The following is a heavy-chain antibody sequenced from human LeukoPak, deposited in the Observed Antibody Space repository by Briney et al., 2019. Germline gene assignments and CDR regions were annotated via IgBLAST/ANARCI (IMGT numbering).Heavy chain of an antibody. Sequence: PSETLSLTCTVSGGSISSSGFFWGWIRQPPGRGLEWIGGILYSGSTYYNPSLKSRVTISVDTSKNQFSLKLSSVTAADTAVYYCARQRRYCSGGSCYRDVGYWGQGTLVTVSS. CDR2: ILYSGST. D-gene: IGHD2-15*01. V-gene: IGHV4-39*01. J-gene: IGHJ4*02. CDR1: GGSISSSGFF. CDR3: ARQRRYCSGGSCYRDVGY.